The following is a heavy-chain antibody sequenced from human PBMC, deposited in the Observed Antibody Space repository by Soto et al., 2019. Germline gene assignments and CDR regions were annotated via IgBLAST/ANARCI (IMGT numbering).Heavy chain of an antibody. J-gene: IGHJ5*02. Sequence: ASVKVSCKASGYTFISYDINWVRQATGQGLEWMGWMNPNSGNTGYAQKFQGRVTMTRNTSISTAYMELSSLRSEDTAVYYCARGRDSSGYYYVLWFDPWGQGTLVTVSS. CDR3: ARGRDSSGYYYVLWFDP. CDR1: GYTFISYD. CDR2: MNPNSGNT. V-gene: IGHV1-8*01. D-gene: IGHD3-22*01.